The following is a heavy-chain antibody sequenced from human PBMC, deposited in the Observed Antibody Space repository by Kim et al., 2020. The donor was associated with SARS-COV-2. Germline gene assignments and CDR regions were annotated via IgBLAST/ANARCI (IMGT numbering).Heavy chain of an antibody. CDR2: INHSGST. D-gene: IGHD2-15*01. CDR1: GGSFSGYY. Sequence: SETLSLTCAVYGGSFSGYYWSWIRQPPGKGLEWIGEINHSGSTNYNPSLKSRVTISVDTSKNQFSLKLSSVTAADTAVYYCARAGPQDCSGGSCYRPHYFDYWGQGTLVTVSS. CDR3: ARAGPQDCSGGSCYRPHYFDY. J-gene: IGHJ4*02. V-gene: IGHV4-34*01.